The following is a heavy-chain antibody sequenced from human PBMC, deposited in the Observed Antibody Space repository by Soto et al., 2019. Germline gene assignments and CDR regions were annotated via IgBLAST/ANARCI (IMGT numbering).Heavy chain of an antibody. CDR1: GGSISTFY. CDR3: ARGPNHYDYIWGSYRLNLFDP. Sequence: SETLSLTCTVSGGSISTFYWSWIRQPPGKGLEWIGSIYYSGSTNYNPSLKSRVTISLDTSKKQFSLNLDSVSAADTAVYYCARGPNHYDYIWGSYRLNLFDPWGQGTLVTVSS. V-gene: IGHV4-59*01. J-gene: IGHJ5*02. D-gene: IGHD3-16*02. CDR2: IYYSGST.